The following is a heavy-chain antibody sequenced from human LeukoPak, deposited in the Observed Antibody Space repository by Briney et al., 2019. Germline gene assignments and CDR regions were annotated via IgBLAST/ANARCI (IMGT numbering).Heavy chain of an antibody. V-gene: IGHV3-7*05. CDR3: ARGRMAVAGSYEY. Sequence: PGGSLRLSCAASGITFGSYWMAWVRQAPGRGLECVANIKPDGSVKHYVDSVEGRFTVSRDNAKNSLFLEMNSLRAEDTAVYYCARGRMAVAGSYEYWGQGTLVTVSS. CDR2: IKPDGSVK. D-gene: IGHD6-19*01. J-gene: IGHJ4*02. CDR1: GITFGSYW.